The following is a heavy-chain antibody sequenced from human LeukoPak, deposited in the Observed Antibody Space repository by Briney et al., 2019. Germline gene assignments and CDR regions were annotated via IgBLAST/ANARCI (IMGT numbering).Heavy chain of an antibody. CDR3: ASSYASSPGDAFDI. CDR2: IYYSGST. V-gene: IGHV4-31*03. J-gene: IGHJ3*02. CDR1: GGSISSGGYY. Sequence: PSETLSLTCTVSGGSISSGGYYWSWIRQHPGKGLEWIGYIYYSGSTYYNPSLKSRVTISVDTSKNQFSLKLSSVTAADTAVYYCASSYASSPGDAFDIWGQGTMVTVSS. D-gene: IGHD3-22*01.